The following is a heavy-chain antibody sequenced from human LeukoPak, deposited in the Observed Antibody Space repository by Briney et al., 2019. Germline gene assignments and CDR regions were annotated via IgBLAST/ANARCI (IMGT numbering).Heavy chain of an antibody. V-gene: IGHV3-48*01. CDR3: ARLGYCSGGTCGYYCNYAMDV. D-gene: IGHD2-15*01. CDR1: GFSFSSYS. Sequence: GGSLRLSCAASGFSFSSYSMNWVRQAPGKGLEWVSYISSSSSTIYYADSVKGRFTISRDNSKNTLYLQMNSLRGEDTAVYYCARLGYCSGGTCGYYCNYAMDVWGQGTTVTVSS. CDR2: ISSSSSTI. J-gene: IGHJ6*02.